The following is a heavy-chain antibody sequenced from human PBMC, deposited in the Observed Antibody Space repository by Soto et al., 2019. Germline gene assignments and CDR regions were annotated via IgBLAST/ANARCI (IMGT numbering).Heavy chain of an antibody. V-gene: IGHV1-2*02. CDR3: ARGRSDFWSGYSYYYGMDV. D-gene: IGHD3-3*01. J-gene: IGHJ6*02. CDR2: INPNSGGT. CDR1: GYTFTGYY. Sequence: ASVKVSCKASGYTFTGYYMHWVRQAPGQGLEWMGWINPNSGGTNYAQRFQGRVTMTRDTSISTAYMELSRLRSDDTAVYYCARGRSDFWSGYSYYYGMDVWGQGTTVTVSS.